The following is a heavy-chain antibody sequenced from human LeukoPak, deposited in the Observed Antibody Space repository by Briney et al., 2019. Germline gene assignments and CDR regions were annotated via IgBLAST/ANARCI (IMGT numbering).Heavy chain of an antibody. V-gene: IGHV1-69*13. CDR1: GGTFVSYA. CDR2: IIPIFGTA. CDR3: ARVPSGYYFDY. Sequence: ASVTVSCKASGGTFVSYAISWVRQAPGQGLEWMGGIIPIFGTANYAQKFQGRVTITADESTSTAYMELSSLRSEDTAVYYCARVPSGYYFDYWGQGTLVTVSS. J-gene: IGHJ4*02. D-gene: IGHD3-10*01.